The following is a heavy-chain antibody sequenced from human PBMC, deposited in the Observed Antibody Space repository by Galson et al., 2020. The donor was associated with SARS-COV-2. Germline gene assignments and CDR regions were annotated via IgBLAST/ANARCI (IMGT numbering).Heavy chain of an antibody. CDR1: AFPFSSYG. Sequence: SPKITCAASAFPFSSYGMHWVRQAPGKGLEWVAVISYDGSNKYYADSVKGRFTISRDKSKHTLYLQMNSLRAEDTAVYYCAKEQPDRYSSLDYWGQGTLVTVSS. V-gene: IGHV3-30*18. CDR2: ISYDGSNK. CDR3: AKEQPDRYSSLDY. J-gene: IGHJ4*02. D-gene: IGHD3-16*02.